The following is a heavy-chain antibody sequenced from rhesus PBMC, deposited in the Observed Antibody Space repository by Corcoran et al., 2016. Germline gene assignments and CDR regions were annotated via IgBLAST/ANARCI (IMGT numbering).Heavy chain of an antibody. CDR2: IFFRDGNT. Sequence: QVQLQESGPGLLKPSETLSLTCAVSGDSINGCSGWCWIRQPPGMGLEWIGSIFFRDGNTCYNPSLKSRVTISTDTCKNQLSLQLSSVTAADTAVYYCARGWEIFDYWGQGVLVTVSS. CDR1: GDSINGCSG. V-gene: IGHV4-127*01. J-gene: IGHJ4*01. D-gene: IGHD1-44*02. CDR3: ARGWEIFDY.